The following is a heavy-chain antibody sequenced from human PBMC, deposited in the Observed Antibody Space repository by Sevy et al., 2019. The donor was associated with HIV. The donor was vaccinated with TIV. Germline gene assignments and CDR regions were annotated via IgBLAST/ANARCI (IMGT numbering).Heavy chain of an antibody. CDR3: VTQDRTYSEVNWFDT. Sequence: GGSLRLSCAASGFTFSSYEMNWVRQAPGKGLEWVSYISSSGDTIYYSDSVRGRFTISRDNAKNSLSLQMNTLRAEDTAVYYCVTQDRTYSEVNWFDTWGQRTLVTVSS. J-gene: IGHJ5*02. V-gene: IGHV3-48*03. D-gene: IGHD2-15*01. CDR2: ISSSGDTI. CDR1: GFTFSSYE.